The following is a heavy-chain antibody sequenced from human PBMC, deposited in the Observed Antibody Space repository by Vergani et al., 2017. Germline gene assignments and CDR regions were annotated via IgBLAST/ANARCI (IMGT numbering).Heavy chain of an antibody. Sequence: EVQLVESGGGLVQPGRSLRLSCAASGFTFDDYAMHWVRQAPGKGLEWVSGISWNSGSIGYADSVKGRFTISRDNAKNSLYLQMNSRRAEDTALYYCAKDSLGSGLYKGIWAYWYFYLWGRGTLVTVSS. CDR2: ISWNSGSI. J-gene: IGHJ2*01. V-gene: IGHV3-9*01. CDR1: GFTFDDYA. D-gene: IGHD6-19*01. CDR3: AKDSLGSGLYKGIWAYWYFYL.